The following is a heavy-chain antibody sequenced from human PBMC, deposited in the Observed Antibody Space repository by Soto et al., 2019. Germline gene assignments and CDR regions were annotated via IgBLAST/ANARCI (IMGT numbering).Heavy chain of an antibody. J-gene: IGHJ6*03. CDR3: ARRGRPDPQKGYSYYYRDV. D-gene: IGHD3-16*01. CDR2: INPNSGGT. V-gene: IGHV1-2*04. Sequence: ASVKVSCKASGYTFTGYYMHWVRQAPGQGLEWMGWINPNSGGTNYAQKFQGWVTMTRDTSISTAYMELSRLRSDDTAVYYCARRGRPDPQKGYSYYYRDVGGKGTTVTVSS. CDR1: GYTFTGYY.